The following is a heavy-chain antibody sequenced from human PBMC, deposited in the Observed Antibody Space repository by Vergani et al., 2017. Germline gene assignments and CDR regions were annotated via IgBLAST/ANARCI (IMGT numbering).Heavy chain of an antibody. CDR3: ARXNGRYCSSTSCRSYYYYYMDV. D-gene: IGHD2-2*01. J-gene: IGHJ6*03. CDR2: IYPGDSDT. CDR1: GYSFTSYW. V-gene: IGHV5-51*01. Sequence: EVQLVQSGAEVKKPGESLKISCKGSGYSFTSYWIGWVRQMPGKGLEWMGIIYPGDSDTRYSPSFQGQVTISADKSISTTSLQWSSLKASDTAMYYCARXNGRYCSSTSCRSYYYYYMDVWGKGTTVTVSS.